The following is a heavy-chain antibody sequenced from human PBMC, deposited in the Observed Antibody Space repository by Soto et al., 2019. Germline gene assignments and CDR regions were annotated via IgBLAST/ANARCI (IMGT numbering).Heavy chain of an antibody. V-gene: IGHV3-15*01. Sequence: GGSLRLSCAASGFTFSHAWMNWVRQAPGKGLEWVGRIKSKTDGGTTDYAAPVKDRFAISRDDSKNALFLQMDSLKTEDTAIYHCTTHFHRYSAFDQGNYFDHGGQGTLVTVSS. D-gene: IGHD5-12*01. CDR1: GFTFSHAW. CDR3: TTHFHRYSAFDQGNYFDH. CDR2: IKSKTDGGTT. J-gene: IGHJ4*02.